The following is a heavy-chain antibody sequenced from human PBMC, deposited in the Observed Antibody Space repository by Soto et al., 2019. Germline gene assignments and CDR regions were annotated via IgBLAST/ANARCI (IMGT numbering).Heavy chain of an antibody. CDR3: PRQKLWMAKINNDAFDI. J-gene: IGHJ3*02. CDR2: IYPGDSDT. D-gene: IGHD2-21*01. CDR1: GYTFSTYW. V-gene: IGHV5-51*01. Sequence: SLKISCKASGYTFSTYWIGWVRQMPGRGLEWMGFIYPGDSDTSYSPSFQGQVTISADKSTSTVYLQWSSLKALEPAMYYCPRQKLWMAKINNDAFDIWGKGKMVTV.